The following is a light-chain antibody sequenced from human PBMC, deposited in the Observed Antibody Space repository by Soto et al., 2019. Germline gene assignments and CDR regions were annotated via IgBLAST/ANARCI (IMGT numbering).Light chain of an antibody. CDR2: AAS. Sequence: DIQMTQSPSSLSASVGDRVTITCRASQGISTYLNWYQQKPGKAPKLLIYAASSFQSGVPSRFSGSGSETDFSLTISSLLPEDFATYYYLQHNGFPRTVGRGTKVEIK. J-gene: IGKJ1*01. CDR1: QGISTY. CDR3: LQHNGFPRT. V-gene: IGKV1-39*01.